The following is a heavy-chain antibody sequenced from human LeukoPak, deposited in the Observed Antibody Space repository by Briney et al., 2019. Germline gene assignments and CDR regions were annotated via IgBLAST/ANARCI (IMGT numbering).Heavy chain of an antibody. V-gene: IGHV3-21*01. CDR3: ARHGTQKRSEYYDFWSGYLQPYSYYGMDV. CDR1: GFTFSSYS. Sequence: PGGSLRLSCAASGFTFSSYSMNWVRQAPGKGLEWVSSISSSSSSYIYYADSVKGRFTISRDNDKNSLYLQMNSLRAEDTAVYYCARHGTQKRSEYYDFWSGYLQPYSYYGMDVWGQGTTVTVSS. J-gene: IGHJ6*02. CDR2: ISSSSSSYI. D-gene: IGHD3-3*01.